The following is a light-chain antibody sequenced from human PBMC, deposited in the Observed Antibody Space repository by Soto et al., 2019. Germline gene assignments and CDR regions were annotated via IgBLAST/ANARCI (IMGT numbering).Light chain of an antibody. Sequence: EIVLTQSPGTLSLSPGERATLSCRASQTVSSSYLAWYQQKPGQAPRLLIYDASRRATGIPDRFSGSGSGTDFTLTISRLEPEDFAVHYCQQYGSSLPLTFGGGAKVEIK. V-gene: IGKV3-20*01. CDR2: DAS. J-gene: IGKJ4*01. CDR1: QTVSSSY. CDR3: QQYGSSLPLT.